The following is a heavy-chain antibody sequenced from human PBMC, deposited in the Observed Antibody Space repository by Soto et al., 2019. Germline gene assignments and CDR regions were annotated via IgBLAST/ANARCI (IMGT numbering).Heavy chain of an antibody. CDR2: IYPGDSDT. CDR3: ARLRGYSYGSLFDAFDI. CDR1: GYSFTSYW. V-gene: IGHV5-51*01. D-gene: IGHD5-18*01. Sequence: GESLKISCKGSGYSFTSYWIGWVRQMPGKGLEWMGIIYPGDSDTRYSPSFQGQVTISADKSISTAYLQWSSLKASDTAMNYCARLRGYSYGSLFDAFDIWGQGTMVTVSS. J-gene: IGHJ3*02.